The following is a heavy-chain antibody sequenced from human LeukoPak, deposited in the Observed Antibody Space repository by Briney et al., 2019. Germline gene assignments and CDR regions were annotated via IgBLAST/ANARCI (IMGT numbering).Heavy chain of an antibody. Sequence: ASVKVSCKASGYTFTSYDINWVRQATGRGLEWMGWMNPNSGNTGYAQKFQGRVTMTRNTSISTAYMELSSLRSEDTAVYYCARSWLGGVTILYWGQGTLVTVSS. CDR1: GYTFTSYD. CDR3: ARSWLGGVTILY. J-gene: IGHJ4*02. D-gene: IGHD3-16*01. V-gene: IGHV1-8*01. CDR2: MNPNSGNT.